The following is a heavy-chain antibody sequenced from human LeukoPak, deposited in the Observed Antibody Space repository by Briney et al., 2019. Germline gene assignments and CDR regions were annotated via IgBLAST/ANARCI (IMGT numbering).Heavy chain of an antibody. CDR2: INSDGSST. J-gene: IGHJ5*02. V-gene: IGHV3-74*01. CDR1: GFTFSSYW. D-gene: IGHD3-10*01. Sequence: GGSLRLSCAASGFTFSSYWMHWVRQAPGKGLVWVSRINSDGSSTSYADSVKGRFTISRDNAKNTLYLQMNSLRAEDTALYYCARDYYYGSGKNWFDPWGQGTLVTVSS. CDR3: ARDYYYGSGKNWFDP.